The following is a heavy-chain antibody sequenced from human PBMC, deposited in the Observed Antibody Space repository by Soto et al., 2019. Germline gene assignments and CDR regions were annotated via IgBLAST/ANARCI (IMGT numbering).Heavy chain of an antibody. D-gene: IGHD3-22*01. CDR2: IKQDGSEK. J-gene: IGHJ3*02. V-gene: IGHV3-7*04. CDR1: GFTFSSYW. Sequence: PGGSLSLSCAASGFTFSSYWMSWVRQAPGKGLEWVANIKQDGSEKYYVDSVKGRFTISRDNAKNSLYLQMNSLRAEDTAVYYCARDSYYYDSSGYSDAFDIWGQGTMVTVSS. CDR3: ARDSYYYDSSGYSDAFDI.